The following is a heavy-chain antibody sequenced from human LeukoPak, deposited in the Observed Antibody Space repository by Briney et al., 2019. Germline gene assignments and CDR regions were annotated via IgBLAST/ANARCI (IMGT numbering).Heavy chain of an antibody. V-gene: IGHV3-23*01. D-gene: IGHD3-16*01. CDR2: ISNSGGSI. CDR3: AKDSLKEGGHWFDP. J-gene: IGHJ5*02. Sequence: GGSLRLSCAASGFTFSSSVMGWVRQTPGKGLEWVSAISNSGGSINYADSVKGRFTISRDNSKNTLYLQMNSLRAEDTAVYYCAKDSLKEGGHWFDPWGQGTLVTVSS. CDR1: GFTFSSSV.